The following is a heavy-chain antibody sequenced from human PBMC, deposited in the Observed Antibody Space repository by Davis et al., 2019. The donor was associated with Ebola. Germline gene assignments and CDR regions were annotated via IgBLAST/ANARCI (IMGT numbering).Heavy chain of an antibody. Sequence: ASVKVSCKASGYTFTSYYMHWVRQAPGQGLEWMGIINPSGGSTSYAQKFQGRVTMTTDTSTSTAYMELRSLRSDDMAVHYCARSYSSSWFGDYWGQGTLVTVSS. J-gene: IGHJ4*02. D-gene: IGHD6-13*01. V-gene: IGHV1-46*01. CDR2: INPSGGST. CDR1: GYTFTSYY. CDR3: ARSYSSSWFGDY.